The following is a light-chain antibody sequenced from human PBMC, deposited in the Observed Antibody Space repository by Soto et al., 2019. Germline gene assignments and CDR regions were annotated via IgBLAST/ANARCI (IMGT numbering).Light chain of an antibody. CDR1: QSVGSN. Sequence: EVVLTRSAATLSVCPWERVTLSCRASQSVGSNLAWFQQKPGQAPRLLMYAASTRPTSIAARFSGSGSGTDFILTITSLQSEDSGVFYCQQYYHWPRTFGQGTKVDIK. CDR3: QQYYHWPRT. V-gene: IGKV3-15*01. J-gene: IGKJ1*01. CDR2: AAS.